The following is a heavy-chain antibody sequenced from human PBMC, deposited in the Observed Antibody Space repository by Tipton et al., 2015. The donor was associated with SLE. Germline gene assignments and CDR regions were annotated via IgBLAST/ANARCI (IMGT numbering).Heavy chain of an antibody. J-gene: IGHJ4*02. CDR1: GWPFNDYY. V-gene: IGHV4-34*01. D-gene: IGHD1-26*01. CDR3: ARPSRPGGTQYEY. Sequence: TLSLTCAVSGWPFNDYYWTWIRQSPRDGLEWIGEINYNGDTNYNPSLKSRVSMSVDRSKSQFSLKLTSVTTADTAVYYCARPSRPGGTQYEYWGQGTLVTVSS. CDR2: INYNGDT.